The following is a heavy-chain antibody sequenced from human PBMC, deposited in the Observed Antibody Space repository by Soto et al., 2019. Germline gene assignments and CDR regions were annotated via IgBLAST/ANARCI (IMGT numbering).Heavy chain of an antibody. V-gene: IGHV1-18*01. D-gene: IGHD2-2*01. CDR3: ARARILCSSTSCYEPFDY. CDR1: GYTFTSYG. CDR2: ISAYNGNT. Sequence: QVQLVQSGAEVKKPGASVKVSCKASGYTFTSYGISWVRQAPGQGLEWMGWISAYNGNTNYAQKLQGIVTMTTDTSPSTAYMELRSLRSDDTAVYYCARARILCSSTSCYEPFDYWGQGTLVTVSS. J-gene: IGHJ4*02.